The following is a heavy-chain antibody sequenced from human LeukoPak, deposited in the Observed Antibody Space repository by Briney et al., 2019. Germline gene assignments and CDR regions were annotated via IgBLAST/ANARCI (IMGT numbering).Heavy chain of an antibody. Sequence: GASVKVSCKASGGTFDSHAINWVRQAPGQGLEWMGGTMPISGTAKYAQKFQGRFTITADDSTSTAYMELTSLRSDDTAVYYCADRFCSGGSCYSTLAEYFQYWGQGTLVIVSS. CDR3: ADRFCSGGSCYSTLAEYFQY. J-gene: IGHJ1*01. CDR2: TMPISGTA. D-gene: IGHD2-15*01. V-gene: IGHV1-69*13. CDR1: GGTFDSHA.